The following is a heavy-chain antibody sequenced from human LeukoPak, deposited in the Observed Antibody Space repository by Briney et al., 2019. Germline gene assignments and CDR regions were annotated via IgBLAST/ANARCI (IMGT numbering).Heavy chain of an antibody. Sequence: ASVKVSCKASGYTFTDYYIHWVRQAPGQGLEWMGWINPNSGGTNYAQKFQGRVTMTRDTSISTAYMELSRLRSDDTAVYYCARDRGQWLVLASYYFDYWGQGTLVTVSS. CDR2: INPNSGGT. D-gene: IGHD6-19*01. CDR3: ARDRGQWLVLASYYFDY. J-gene: IGHJ4*02. V-gene: IGHV1-2*02. CDR1: GYTFTDYY.